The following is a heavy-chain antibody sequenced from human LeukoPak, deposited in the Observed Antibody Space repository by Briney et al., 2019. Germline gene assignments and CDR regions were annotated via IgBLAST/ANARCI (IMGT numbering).Heavy chain of an antibody. J-gene: IGHJ2*01. CDR2: IYYSGNT. Sequence: PSETLSLTCTVSGDSISSSRYYWGWIRQLPGKGLEWIGSIYYSGNTYYNPSLKSRVTISVDTSKNQFSLKLSSVTAADTAVYYCARVSSSWYQDWYFDLWGRGTLVTVSS. CDR1: GDSISSSRYY. V-gene: IGHV4-39*07. D-gene: IGHD6-13*01. CDR3: ARVSSSWYQDWYFDL.